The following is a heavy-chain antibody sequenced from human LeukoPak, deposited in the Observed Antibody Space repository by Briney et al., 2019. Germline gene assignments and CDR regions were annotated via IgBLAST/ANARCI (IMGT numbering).Heavy chain of an antibody. Sequence: ASVKVSCKASGYPLTTYYMHWVRQAPGQGLEWVGIINPSGGTTNYAQRFQGRVTMTRDTSTSTVYMELSSLRSEDTAVYYCAREAVNVYYYYYMDVWGKGTTVTVSS. J-gene: IGHJ6*03. V-gene: IGHV1-46*01. CDR1: GYPLTTYY. CDR2: INPSGGTT. D-gene: IGHD6-19*01. CDR3: AREAVNVYYYYYMDV.